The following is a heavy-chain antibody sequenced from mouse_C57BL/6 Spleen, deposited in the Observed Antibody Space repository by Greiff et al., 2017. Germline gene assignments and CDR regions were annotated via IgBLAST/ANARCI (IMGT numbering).Heavy chain of an antibody. J-gene: IGHJ2*01. V-gene: IGHV14-1*01. CDR1: GFNIKDYY. D-gene: IGHD1-1*01. CDR2: IDPEDGDT. CDR3: TTWETTVVATESTLDG. Sequence: EVQLVESGAELVRPGASVKLSCTASGFNIKDYYMHWVKQRPEQGLEWIGRIDPEDGDTEYAPKFQGKATMTADTSSNTAYLQLSSLTSEDTAVYYCTTWETTVVATESTLDGWGQGTTLTVSS.